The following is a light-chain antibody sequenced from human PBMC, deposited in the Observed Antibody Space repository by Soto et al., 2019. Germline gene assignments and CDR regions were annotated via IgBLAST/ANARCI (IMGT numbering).Light chain of an antibody. V-gene: IGLV2-14*01. J-gene: IGLJ1*01. CDR3: ISYTGSFTSYV. Sequence: QSALTQPASVSGSPGQSITISCTGTNSDIGSYSHVAWYQQYPGKTPKLIIYEVSYRPSGVSHRFSGSKSGITASLTISGLQAEDEADYYCISYTGSFTSYVFGTGTMLTVL. CDR1: NSDIGSYSH. CDR2: EVS.